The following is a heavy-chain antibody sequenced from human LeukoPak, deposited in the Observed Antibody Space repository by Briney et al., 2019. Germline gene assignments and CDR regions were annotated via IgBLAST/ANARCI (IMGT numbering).Heavy chain of an antibody. CDR1: GLTLRNAW. CDR2: IKSKIDGETT. D-gene: IGHD6-19*01. CDR3: TTASGIEVGGKWIDP. J-gene: IGHJ5*02. Sequence: GGSLRLSCAASGLTLRNAWMSWVRQAPGKGLEWVGRIKSKIDGETTNYAAPVEGRFTISRDDSKNTLYLQMNSLKTEDTAVYYCTTASGIEVGGKWIDPWGQGTLVTVSS. V-gene: IGHV3-15*01.